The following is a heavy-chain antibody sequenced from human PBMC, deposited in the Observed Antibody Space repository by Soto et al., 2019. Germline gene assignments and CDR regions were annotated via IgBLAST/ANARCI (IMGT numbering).Heavy chain of an antibody. J-gene: IGHJ3*02. CDR3: ASPRHGYSYGYAFDI. CDR2: IYYSGST. V-gene: IGHV4-31*03. CDR1: GGSISSGGYY. Sequence: SETLSLTCTVSGGSISSGGYYWSWIRQHPGKGLEWIGYIYYSGSTYYNPSLKSRVTISVDTSKNQFSLKLSSVTAADTAVYYCASPRHGYSYGYAFDIWGQGTMVTVSS. D-gene: IGHD5-18*01.